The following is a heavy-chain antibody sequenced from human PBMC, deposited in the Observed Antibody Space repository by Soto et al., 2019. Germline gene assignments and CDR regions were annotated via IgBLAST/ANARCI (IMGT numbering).Heavy chain of an antibody. Sequence: SETLSLTCTVSGGSISTYYWSWIRQPPGKGLEWIGYIYYSGSTNYNPSLKSRVTISLDTSKSQFSLKLSSVTAADTAVYYCARAHYDILTGYYKAYYFDDWGQGTLVTVSS. V-gene: IGHV4-59*12. CDR3: ARAHYDILTGYYKAYYFDD. CDR1: GGSISTYY. J-gene: IGHJ4*02. CDR2: IYYSGST. D-gene: IGHD3-9*01.